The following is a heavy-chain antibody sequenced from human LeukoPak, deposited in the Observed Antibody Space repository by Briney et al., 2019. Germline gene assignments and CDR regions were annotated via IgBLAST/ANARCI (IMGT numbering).Heavy chain of an antibody. V-gene: IGHV3-20*04. CDR2: INWNGGST. D-gene: IGHD3-22*01. CDR1: GFTFDDYG. J-gene: IGHJ3*02. CDR3: ARAEYYDSSGPDAFDI. Sequence: GGSLRLSCAASGFTFDDYGMSWVRQAPGKGLEWVSGINWNGGSTGYADSVKGRFTISRDNAKNSLYLQMNSLRAEDTALYYCARAEYYDSSGPDAFDIWGQGTMVTVSS.